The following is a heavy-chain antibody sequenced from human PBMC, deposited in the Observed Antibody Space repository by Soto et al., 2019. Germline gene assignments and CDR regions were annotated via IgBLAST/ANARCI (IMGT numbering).Heavy chain of an antibody. CDR3: ARGVENIVVVLDVFGYYGMDV. J-gene: IGHJ6*02. V-gene: IGHV1-3*01. D-gene: IGHD2-2*01. CDR1: GYSFTSYA. CDR2: INAGNGNT. Sequence: QVQLVQSGAEVKKPGASVKVSCKASGYSFTSYAIYWGRQAPGQRLEWMGWINAGNGNTKYSQKLQGRVTLTGDTCASTANMELSSLRSEDTAVYFCARGVENIVVVLDVFGYYGMDVWGQGTTVTVSS.